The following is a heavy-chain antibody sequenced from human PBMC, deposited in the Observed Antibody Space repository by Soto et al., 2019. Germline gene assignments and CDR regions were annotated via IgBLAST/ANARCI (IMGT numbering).Heavy chain of an antibody. V-gene: IGHV4-59*01. D-gene: IGHD1-26*01. Sequence: QVPLQESGPGLVKPSETLSLTCTVSGASIRSYYWSWIRQPPGKGLEWIGFIYYSGSTNYNPSLKSRVTISVDTSKNQFSLRVSSVTAADTAVYYCARDQNGSPHFDYWGQGTLVTVSS. CDR1: GASIRSYY. CDR2: IYYSGST. J-gene: IGHJ4*02. CDR3: ARDQNGSPHFDY.